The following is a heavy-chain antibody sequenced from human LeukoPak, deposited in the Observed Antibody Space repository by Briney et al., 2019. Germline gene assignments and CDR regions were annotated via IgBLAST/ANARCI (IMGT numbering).Heavy chain of an antibody. V-gene: IGHV4-39*07. J-gene: IGHJ5*02. CDR3: ARNGQSGFSFDP. Sequence: SETLSLTCTGSGGSISSSSYYWGWIRQPPGKGLDWIGEGDNTGGTKFNPSLKGRVTISADTSNNQFSLKLTSVTAADTAVYYCARNGQSGFSFDPWGQGTLVTVSS. D-gene: IGHD2-8*01. CDR1: GGSISSSSYY. CDR2: GDNTGGT.